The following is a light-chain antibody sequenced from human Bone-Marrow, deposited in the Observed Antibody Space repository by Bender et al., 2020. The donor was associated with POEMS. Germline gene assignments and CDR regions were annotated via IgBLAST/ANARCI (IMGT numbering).Light chain of an antibody. Sequence: QSALTQPRSVSGSPGQSVTISCAGAAIDVSAHGYLSWYQHHPGRAPKLLIYDHTKRPAGAPGRFSGSKCGNAAFLTVSGLQAEDEADYYCSSYTGSNSLVFGGGTKVTVL. CDR3: SSYTGSNSLV. V-gene: IGLV2-11*01. J-gene: IGLJ3*02. CDR1: AIDVSAHGY. CDR2: DHT.